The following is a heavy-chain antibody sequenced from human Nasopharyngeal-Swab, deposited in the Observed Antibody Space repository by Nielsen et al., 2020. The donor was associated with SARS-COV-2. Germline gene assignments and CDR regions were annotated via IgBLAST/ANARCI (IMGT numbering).Heavy chain of an antibody. CDR3: ARAPILVVITAFDY. D-gene: IGHD3-22*01. V-gene: IGHV4-31*03. CDR2: IYYSGST. Sequence: SETLSLTCTVSGGSISSGGYYWSWIRQHPGKGLEWIGYIYYSGSTYYNPSLKSRVTISVDTSKNQFSLKLSSVTAADTAVYYCARAPILVVITAFDYWGQGTLVTVSS. CDR1: GGSISSGGYY. J-gene: IGHJ4*02.